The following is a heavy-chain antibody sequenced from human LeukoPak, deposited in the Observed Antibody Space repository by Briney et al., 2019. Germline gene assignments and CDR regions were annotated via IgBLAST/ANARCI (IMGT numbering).Heavy chain of an antibody. Sequence: PGRSLRLSCAASGFTFSSYAMHWVRQTPGKGLEWVAVISYDGSNKYYADSVKGRFTISRDNSKNTLYLQMNSLRAEDTAVYYCARGRNNYDFWSGLDYWGQGTLVTVSS. J-gene: IGHJ4*02. D-gene: IGHD3-3*01. CDR2: ISYDGSNK. CDR1: GFTFSSYA. CDR3: ARGRNNYDFWSGLDY. V-gene: IGHV3-30*01.